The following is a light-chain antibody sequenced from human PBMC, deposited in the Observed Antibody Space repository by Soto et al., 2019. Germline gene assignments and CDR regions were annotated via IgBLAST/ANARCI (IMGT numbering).Light chain of an antibody. CDR1: QSVSSN. Sequence: EIVMRQSPATLSVSPGERATLSCRASQSVSSNLAWYQQKPGQAPRLLIYGASTRATGIPARFSGSGSGTELTLTISSLQSEDFAVYYCQQYNKWPPYTFGQGTKLEIK. V-gene: IGKV3-15*01. CDR2: GAS. J-gene: IGKJ2*01. CDR3: QQYNKWPPYT.